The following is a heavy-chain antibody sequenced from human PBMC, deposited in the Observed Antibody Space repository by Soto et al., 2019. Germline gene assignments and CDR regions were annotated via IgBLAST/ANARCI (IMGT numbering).Heavy chain of an antibody. CDR1: GYTFTSYG. CDR3: ARVEQTHYYDSSGYYYVY. V-gene: IGHV1-18*01. CDR2: ISAYNGNT. D-gene: IGHD3-22*01. Sequence: ASVKVSCKASGYTFTSYGISWVRQAPGQGLEWMGWISAYNGNTNYAQKLQGRVTMTTDTSTSTAYMELRSLRSDDTAVYYCARVEQTHYYDSSGYYYVYWGQGTLVTVSS. J-gene: IGHJ4*02.